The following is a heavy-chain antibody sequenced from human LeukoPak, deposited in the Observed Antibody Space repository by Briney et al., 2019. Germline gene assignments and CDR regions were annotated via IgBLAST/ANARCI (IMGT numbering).Heavy chain of an antibody. CDR1: GGSISSSSYY. V-gene: IGHV4-39*01. J-gene: IGHJ4*02. D-gene: IGHD6-19*01. CDR3: ARRIAVAGDFDY. Sequence: SETLSLTCTVSGGSISSSSYYWGWIRQPPGKGLEWIGSIYYSGSTYYNPSLKSRVTISVDTSKNQLSLKLSSLTAGDTAVYYCARRIAVAGDFDYWGQGTLVTVSS. CDR2: IYYSGST.